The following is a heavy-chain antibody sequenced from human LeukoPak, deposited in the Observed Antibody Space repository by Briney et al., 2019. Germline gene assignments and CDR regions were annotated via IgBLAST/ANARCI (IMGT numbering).Heavy chain of an antibody. D-gene: IGHD5-24*01. CDR3: ARDLMRDLSY. CDR2: INSSGGST. J-gene: IGHJ4*02. V-gene: IGHV3-23*01. CDR1: GFIFSNYG. Sequence: GGSLRLSCAASGFIFSNYGMAWVRQAPGKGLEWVSDINSSGGSTYYVDSVKGRFTISRDNSKNTLYLQMNSLRAEDTAVYYCARDLMRDLSYWGQGTLVTVSS.